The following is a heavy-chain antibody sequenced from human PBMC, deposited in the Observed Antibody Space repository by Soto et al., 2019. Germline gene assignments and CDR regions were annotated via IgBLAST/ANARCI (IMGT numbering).Heavy chain of an antibody. Sequence: QVQLQESGPGLVKPSETLSLICTVSGGSVSSGGYYWGWIRQLPGKGLEWIGHIYSDGTTHYNPSLKSLVTVSVHASKNQFSLILSSLTAADTAVYYCARDLGTRLDYIWGQGTLVTVSS. CDR1: GGSVSSGGYY. CDR2: IYSDGTT. J-gene: IGHJ4*02. V-gene: IGHV4-31*01. CDR3: ARDLGTRLDYI. D-gene: IGHD3-10*01.